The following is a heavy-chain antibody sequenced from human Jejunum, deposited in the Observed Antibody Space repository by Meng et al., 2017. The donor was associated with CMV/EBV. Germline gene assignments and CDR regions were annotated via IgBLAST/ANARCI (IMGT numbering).Heavy chain of an antibody. D-gene: IGHD4-11*01. V-gene: IGHV3-7*01. J-gene: IGHJ6*02. CDR3: ARIQVYSKGHYGMDV. CDR2: IKQDGSEK. CDR1: FTFTSYW. Sequence: FTFTSYWMTWVRQAPGKGLEWVANIKQDGSEKYYVDSVKGRFTISRDNAKNSLYLQMDSLRAEDTAVYYCARIQVYSKGHYGMDVWGQGTTVTVSS.